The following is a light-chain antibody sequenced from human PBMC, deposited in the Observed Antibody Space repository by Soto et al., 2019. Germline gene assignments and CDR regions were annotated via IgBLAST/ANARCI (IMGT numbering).Light chain of an antibody. Sequence: IVMTQSPLSLPVTPGESASISCTSSQSLLHRDGYSCLDWYLQKPGQSPQLLIHMVSIRASGVPDRFSGSGSGTDFTLRISRVEAEDVGIYYCMKALQGPPTFGGGTKVEIK. CDR2: MVS. CDR3: MKALQGPPT. CDR1: QSLLHRDGYSC. J-gene: IGKJ4*01. V-gene: IGKV2-28*01.